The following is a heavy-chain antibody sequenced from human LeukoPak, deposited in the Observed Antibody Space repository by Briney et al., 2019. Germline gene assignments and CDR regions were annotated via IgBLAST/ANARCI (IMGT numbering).Heavy chain of an antibody. Sequence: GGSLRLSCAASGFTFSNNYMSWVRQAPGKGLEWVSVIYSGGSTYYSDSVKGRFTISRDNSKNTLYLHINSPRAEHTAVYYCTTRPFINSGYSYGRPPSLYAFDIWGQGTMVTVSS. J-gene: IGHJ3*02. CDR2: IYSGGST. D-gene: IGHD3-22*01. CDR1: GFTFSNNY. V-gene: IGHV3-53*01. CDR3: TTRPFINSGYSYGRPPSLYAFDI.